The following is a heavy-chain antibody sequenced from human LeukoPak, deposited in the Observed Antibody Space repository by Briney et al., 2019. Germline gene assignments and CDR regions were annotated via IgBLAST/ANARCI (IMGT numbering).Heavy chain of an antibody. CDR1: GGSISSYY. CDR2: IYYSGST. J-gene: IGHJ6*02. Sequence: KASETLSLTCTVSGGSISSYYWSWIRQPPGKGLEWIGYIYYSGSTNYNPSLKSRVTISVDTSKNQFSLKLSFVTAADTAVYYCARAQPIQPPDIVVVPAAPSFPTYGMDVWGQGTTVTVSS. D-gene: IGHD2-2*01. CDR3: ARAQPIQPPDIVVVPAAPSFPTYGMDV. V-gene: IGHV4-59*01.